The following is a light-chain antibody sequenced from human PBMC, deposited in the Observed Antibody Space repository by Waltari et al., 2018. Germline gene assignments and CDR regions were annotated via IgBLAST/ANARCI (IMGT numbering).Light chain of an antibody. CDR2: FGS. CDR1: QSLLHSNGFNY. CDR3: MQTLQTPLT. Sequence: DIVMTQSPLSLPVTPGEAASLSCRSTQSLLHSNGFNYLAWYLQKPGQSPQLLRYFGSHRASGVPERFSGSGSGEDFTLTISRVEAEDVGVYYCMQTLQTPLTFGGGTKVEIK. J-gene: IGKJ4*01. V-gene: IGKV2-28*01.